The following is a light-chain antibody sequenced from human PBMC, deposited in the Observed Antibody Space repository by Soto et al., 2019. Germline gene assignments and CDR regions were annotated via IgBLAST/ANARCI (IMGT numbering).Light chain of an antibody. CDR1: QSVSSY. Sequence: EIVLTQSPATLSLSPGERATLSCRASQSVSSYLAWYQQKPGQAPRLLIYDASNRATGIPARFSGSGSGTDFTLTISSLEPEDFAVYCCQQRSNWPPLLTFGGGPKVEIK. CDR2: DAS. J-gene: IGKJ4*01. V-gene: IGKV3-11*01. CDR3: QQRSNWPPLLT.